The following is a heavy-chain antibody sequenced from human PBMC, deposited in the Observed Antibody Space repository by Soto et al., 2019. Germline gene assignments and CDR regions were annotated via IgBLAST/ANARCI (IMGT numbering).Heavy chain of an antibody. CDR1: GYTFNSYG. CDR3: ARDHRTAAALGY. V-gene: IGHV1-18*01. J-gene: IGHJ4*02. D-gene: IGHD6-13*01. CDR2: ISVYNGKT. Sequence: QVQLVQSGAEVKKPGASVKVSCKTSGYTFNSYGINWVRQAPGQGLEWMGWISVYNGKTNYAQKFQGRVTVTTDTSTSTAYMELRSLRSDDTAVYYCARDHRTAAALGYWGQGTRVTVSS.